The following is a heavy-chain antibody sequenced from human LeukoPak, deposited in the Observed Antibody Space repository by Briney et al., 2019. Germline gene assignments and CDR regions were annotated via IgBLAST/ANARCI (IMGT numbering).Heavy chain of an antibody. Sequence: SETLSLTCTVSGGSISSYYWSWIRQPPGKGLEWIGYIYYSGSTNYNPSLKSRVTISVDTSKNQFSLELSSVTAADTAVYYCARAGGYSYGYEFDYWGQGTLVTVSS. V-gene: IGHV4-59*01. CDR2: IYYSGST. CDR1: GGSISSYY. J-gene: IGHJ4*02. CDR3: ARAGGYSYGYEFDY. D-gene: IGHD5-18*01.